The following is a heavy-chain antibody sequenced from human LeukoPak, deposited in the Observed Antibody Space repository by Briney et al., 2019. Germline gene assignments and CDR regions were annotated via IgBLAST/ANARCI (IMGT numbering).Heavy chain of an antibody. Sequence: GGSLRLSCAASGFTVSSNYMSWVRQAPGKGLEWVAVIYSGGSTYYADSVKGRFTISRDNSKNTLYLQMNSLRAEDTAVYYCAKGVGVSSGYYYFNYWGQGTLVTVSS. V-gene: IGHV3-66*01. D-gene: IGHD3-22*01. CDR1: GFTVSSNY. J-gene: IGHJ4*02. CDR2: IYSGGST. CDR3: AKGVGVSSGYYYFNY.